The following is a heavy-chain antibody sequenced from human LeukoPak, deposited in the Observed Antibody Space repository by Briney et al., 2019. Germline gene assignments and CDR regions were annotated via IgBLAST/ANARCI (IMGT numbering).Heavy chain of an antibody. CDR3: ARQVVTASYYYYGMDV. J-gene: IGHJ6*02. Sequence: GASVKVSCKASGYTFTGYYMHWVRQAPGQGLEWMGWINPNSGGTNYAQKFQGRVTMTRDTSISTAYMELSRLRSDDTAVYYCARQVVTASYYYYGMDVWGQGTTVTVSS. V-gene: IGHV1-2*02. CDR2: INPNSGGT. CDR1: GYTFTGYY. D-gene: IGHD2-21*02.